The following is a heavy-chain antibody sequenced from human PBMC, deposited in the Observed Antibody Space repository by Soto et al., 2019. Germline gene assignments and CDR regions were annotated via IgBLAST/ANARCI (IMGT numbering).Heavy chain of an antibody. V-gene: IGHV1-24*01. CDR2: FDPEDGET. CDR1: GYTLTELS. J-gene: IGHJ3*02. CDR3: ATDGPEYSKWEPEADAFDI. D-gene: IGHD1-26*01. Sequence: AASVKVSCKVSGYTLTELSMHWVRQAPGEGLEWMGGFDPEDGETIYAQKFQGRVTMTEDTSTDTAYMELSSLRSEDTAVYYCATDGPEYSKWEPEADAFDIWGQGTMVTVSS.